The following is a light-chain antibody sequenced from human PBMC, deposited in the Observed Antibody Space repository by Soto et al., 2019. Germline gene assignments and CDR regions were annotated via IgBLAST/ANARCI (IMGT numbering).Light chain of an antibody. Sequence: EIVMTQSPGALSLSPGERATLSCRASQSVNSRLAWYQHKPGQAPRLLISGASTRAAAIPARFSGSGSGTDFTLTVSSLEPEDFALYYCQQRSNRITFGQGTRLEIK. CDR3: QQRSNRIT. V-gene: IGKV3-11*01. J-gene: IGKJ5*01. CDR1: QSVNSR. CDR2: GAS.